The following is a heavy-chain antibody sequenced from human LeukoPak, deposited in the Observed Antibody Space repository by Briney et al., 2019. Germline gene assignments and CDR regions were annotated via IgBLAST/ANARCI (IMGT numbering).Heavy chain of an antibody. V-gene: IGHV3-23*01. CDR3: AKRHYDFWSGYQNQMYYFDY. CDR1: GFTFSSYA. Sequence: PGGSLRLSCVASGFTFSSYAMSWVRQAPGKGLEWVSAISGSGGSTYYADSVKGRFTISRDNSKNTLYLQMNSLRAEDTAVYYCAKRHYDFWSGYQNQMYYFDYWGQGTLVTVSS. CDR2: ISGSGGST. J-gene: IGHJ4*02. D-gene: IGHD3-3*01.